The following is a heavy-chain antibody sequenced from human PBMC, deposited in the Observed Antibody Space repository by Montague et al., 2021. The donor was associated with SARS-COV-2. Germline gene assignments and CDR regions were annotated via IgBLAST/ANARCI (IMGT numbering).Heavy chain of an antibody. Sequence: SLRLSCAASGFTFDDYAMHWVRQAPGEGLEWVSGISWNSGSIGYADSVKGRFTISRDNAKNSLYLQMNSLRAEDTALYYCAKFPQRNYDILIDDAFDIWGQGTMVTVSS. CDR3: AKFPQRNYDILIDDAFDI. J-gene: IGHJ3*02. CDR2: ISWNSGSI. D-gene: IGHD3-9*01. CDR1: GFTFDDYA. V-gene: IGHV3-9*01.